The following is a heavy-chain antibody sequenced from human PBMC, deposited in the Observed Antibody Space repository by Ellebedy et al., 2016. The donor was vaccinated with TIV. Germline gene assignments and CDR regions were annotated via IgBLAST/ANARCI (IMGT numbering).Heavy chain of an antibody. D-gene: IGHD3-10*01. CDR2: INWNGGST. J-gene: IGHJ6*02. Sequence: GGSLRLSCAASGFTFDDYDMSWVRQAPGKGLEWVSGINWNGGSTGYADSVKGRFTISRDNAKNSLYLQMNTLRAEDTAVYYCAAAGRPYDYNSMDVWGQGTTVTVSS. CDR3: AAAGRPYDYNSMDV. CDR1: GFTFDDYD. V-gene: IGHV3-20*04.